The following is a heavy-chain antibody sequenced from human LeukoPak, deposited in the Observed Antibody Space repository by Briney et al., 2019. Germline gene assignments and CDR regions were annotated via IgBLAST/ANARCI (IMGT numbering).Heavy chain of an antibody. CDR3: ARGYSSGWDGDFDY. CDR2: ISSSSRYT. Sequence: GGSLRLSCAASGFTFSSYSMNWVRQAPGKGLEWISSISSSSRYTYYADSVQGRFTISRDNAKNSLYLQMNSLRAEDTAVYYCARGYSSGWDGDFDYWGQGTLVTVSS. V-gene: IGHV3-21*01. D-gene: IGHD6-19*01. CDR1: GFTFSSYS. J-gene: IGHJ4*02.